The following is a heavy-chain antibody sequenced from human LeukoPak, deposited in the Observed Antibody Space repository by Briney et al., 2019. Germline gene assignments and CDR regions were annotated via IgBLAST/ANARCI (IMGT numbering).Heavy chain of an antibody. Sequence: SETLSLTCTVSGGSISSSSYYWGWIRQPPGKGLEWIGSIYYSGGTYYNPSLKSRVTISVDTSKNQFSLKLSSVTAADTAVYYCARGYYGRNSPEDYWGQGTLVTVSS. CDR2: IYYSGGT. V-gene: IGHV4-39*07. CDR1: GGSISSSSYY. D-gene: IGHD3-22*01. CDR3: ARGYYGRNSPEDY. J-gene: IGHJ4*02.